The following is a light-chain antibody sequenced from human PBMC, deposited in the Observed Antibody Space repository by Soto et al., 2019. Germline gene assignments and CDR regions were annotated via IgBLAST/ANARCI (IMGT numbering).Light chain of an antibody. V-gene: IGLV2-14*01. CDR1: SSDVGAYNY. CDR2: EVS. J-gene: IGLJ2*01. Sequence: QSALTQPASVSGSPGQSITISCTGTSSDVGAYNYVSWFQQHPGKAPKLMIYEVSNRPSGIPSRFSGSKSGNTASLTISGLQAEDDADYYCSSYTSTSTLVFGGGTKLT. CDR3: SSYTSTSTLV.